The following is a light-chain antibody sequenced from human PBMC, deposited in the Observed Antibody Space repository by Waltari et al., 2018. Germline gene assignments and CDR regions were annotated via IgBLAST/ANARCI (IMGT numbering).Light chain of an antibody. CDR1: NIGTYS. Sequence: SYVVTQPPSVSVAPGETASITCGDDNIGTYSVHWYQQKAGQAPVLVIFYDRDRPSGIPDRFSGSNSGNTATLTISRVEAGDEARYYCHVWHPHVDPGVFGTGTEVTVL. CDR3: HVWHPHVDPGV. J-gene: IGLJ1*01. V-gene: IGLV3-21*04. CDR2: YDR.